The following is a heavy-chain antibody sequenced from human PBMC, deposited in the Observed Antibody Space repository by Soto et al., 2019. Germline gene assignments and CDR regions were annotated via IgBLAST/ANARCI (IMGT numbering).Heavy chain of an antibody. CDR2: ISWNSGRI. J-gene: IGHJ6*02. CDR3: LKAGEANVRFRRWEYSGMDV. V-gene: IGHV3-9*01. CDR1: GFTFDDYA. D-gene: IGHD1-26*01. Sequence: PGGSLTLSCAASGFTFDDYAMRWVRQAPGEGLEWVSGISWNSGRIIYADSLKGRFTISRDTSKNTLFLQMNSLTAADPAVYYWLKAGEANVRFRRWEYSGMDVWGEGNRLT.